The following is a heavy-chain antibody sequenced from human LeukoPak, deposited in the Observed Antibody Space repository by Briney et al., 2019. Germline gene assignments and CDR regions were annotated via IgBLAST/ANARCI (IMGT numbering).Heavy chain of an antibody. D-gene: IGHD6-19*01. CDR2: ISYDGSNK. CDR1: GFTFSTYG. CDR3: AKDLSSGSRRAY. V-gene: IGHV3-30*18. J-gene: IGHJ4*02. Sequence: GGSLRLSCAASGFTFSTYGMHWVRQAPGKGLEWVAVISYDGSNKYYADSVKGRFTISRDNSKNTLYLQMNSLRAEDTGVYHCAKDLSSGSRRAYWGQGTLVTVSS.